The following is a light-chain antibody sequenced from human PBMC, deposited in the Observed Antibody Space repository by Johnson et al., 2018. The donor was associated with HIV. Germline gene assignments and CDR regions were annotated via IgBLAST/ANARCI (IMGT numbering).Light chain of an antibody. J-gene: IGLJ1*01. V-gene: IGLV1-51*01. CDR2: DNN. CDR1: SSNIGINY. Sequence: QSVLTQPPSVSAAPGQKVTISCSGSSSNIGINYVSWYQQLPGTAPKLLIYDNNKRPSGIPDRFSASKSGTSATLGITGLQTGDEAYYYCATWDSSLSGGVFGTGTQVTVL. CDR3: ATWDSSLSGGV.